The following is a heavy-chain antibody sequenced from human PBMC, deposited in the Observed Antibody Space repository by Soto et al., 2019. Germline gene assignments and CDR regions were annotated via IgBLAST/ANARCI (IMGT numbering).Heavy chain of an antibody. D-gene: IGHD3-10*01. CDR2: IIPILDTA. Sequence: SVKVSCKASGGTFSSNAIGWVRQAAGQGLEWMGGIIPILDTAKYAQKFQGRVTITADKSTSTAYMEVGSLSSEDTAVYYCARVLLGSGTYYNTFDYWGQGTLVTVSS. CDR3: ARVLLGSGTYYNTFDY. J-gene: IGHJ4*02. CDR1: GGTFSSNA. V-gene: IGHV1-69*10.